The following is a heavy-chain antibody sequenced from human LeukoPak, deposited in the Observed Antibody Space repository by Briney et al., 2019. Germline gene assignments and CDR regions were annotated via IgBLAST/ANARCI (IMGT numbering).Heavy chain of an antibody. CDR1: GGSISSSSYY. Sequence: SETLSLTCTVSGGSISSSSYYWGWIRQPPGKGLEWIGSIYYSGSTYYNPSLKSRVTISVDTSKNQFSLKLSSVTAADTAVYYCARVVFGQYGDYYYSDYWGQGTLVTVSS. CDR3: ARVVFGQYGDYYYSDY. CDR2: IYYSGST. V-gene: IGHV4-39*07. D-gene: IGHD4-17*01. J-gene: IGHJ4*02.